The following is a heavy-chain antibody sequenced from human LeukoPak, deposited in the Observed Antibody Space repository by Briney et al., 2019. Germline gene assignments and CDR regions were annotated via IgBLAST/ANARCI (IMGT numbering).Heavy chain of an antibody. CDR3: ARVTTMAIDY. D-gene: IGHD3-10*01. J-gene: IGHJ4*02. Sequence: GGSLRLSCAASGFTFSTYWMHWVRQGPGKGLVWVSLINSGGSSTTYADSVKGRFTISRDNAKNTLYLQMNSLRAEDTAVYYCARVTTMAIDYWGQGTLVTVSS. V-gene: IGHV3-74*01. CDR1: GFTFSTYW. CDR2: INSGGSST.